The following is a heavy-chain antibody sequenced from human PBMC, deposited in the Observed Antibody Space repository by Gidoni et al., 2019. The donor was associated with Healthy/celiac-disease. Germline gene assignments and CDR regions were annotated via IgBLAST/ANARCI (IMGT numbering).Heavy chain of an antibody. V-gene: IGHV4-39*07. Sequence: QLQLQESGPGLVKPSENLSLTCTVSGGSISSSSYYWGWIRQPPGKGLEWIGSIYYSGSTYYNPSLTSRVTISVDTSKNQFSLKLSSVPAADTAVYYCARLSSGGSYTTDQNDYWGQGTLVTVSS. J-gene: IGHJ4*02. D-gene: IGHD2-15*01. CDR2: IYYSGST. CDR1: GGSISSSSYY. CDR3: ARLSSGGSYTTDQNDY.